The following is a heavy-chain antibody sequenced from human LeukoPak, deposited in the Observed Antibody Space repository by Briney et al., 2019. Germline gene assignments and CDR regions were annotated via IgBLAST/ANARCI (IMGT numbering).Heavy chain of an antibody. CDR3: ARADIAVASASDY. D-gene: IGHD6-19*01. J-gene: IGHJ4*02. V-gene: IGHV1-69*02. CDR1: GGTFSRYT. CDR2: IIPILGIA. Sequence: ASVKVSCKASGGTFSRYTISWVRQAPGQGLEWMGRIIPILGIANYAQKFQGRVTITADKSTSTAYMELSSLRSEDTAVYYCARADIAVASASDYWGQGTLVTVSS.